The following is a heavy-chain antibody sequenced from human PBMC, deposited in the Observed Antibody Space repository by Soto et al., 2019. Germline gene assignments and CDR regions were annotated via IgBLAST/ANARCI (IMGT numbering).Heavy chain of an antibody. CDR3: ARATYYFDSSGYQTSFFDY. V-gene: IGHV4-31*03. D-gene: IGHD3-22*01. Sequence: SETLSLTCTVSGGSISSGAYYWSWIRQRPGKGLEWIGYIYYYNGNTYYNPSLKSRVTISVDTSKNQFSLKLTSVTAADTAVYYRARATYYFDSSGYQTSFFDYWAQGTLVTVSS. J-gene: IGHJ4*02. CDR1: GGSISSGAYY. CDR2: IYYYNGNT.